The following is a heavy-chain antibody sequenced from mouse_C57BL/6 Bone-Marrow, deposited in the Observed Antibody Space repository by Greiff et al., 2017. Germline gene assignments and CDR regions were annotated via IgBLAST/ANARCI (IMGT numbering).Heavy chain of an antibody. Sequence: EVQVVESGGGLVQPGGSLSLSCAASGFTFTDYYMSWVRQPPGKALEWLGFIRNKANGYTNEYSASVKDRFTISRDNSQSILYLQMNALRAEDSATYYCARLYGNSFDYWGQGTTLTVSS. CDR2: IRNKANGYTN. J-gene: IGHJ2*01. CDR1: GFTFTDYY. V-gene: IGHV7-3*01. D-gene: IGHD2-1*01. CDR3: ARLYGNSFDY.